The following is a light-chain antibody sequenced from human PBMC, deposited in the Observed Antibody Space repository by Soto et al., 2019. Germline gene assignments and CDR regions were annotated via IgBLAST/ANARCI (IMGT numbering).Light chain of an antibody. CDR1: SSDVGGYDY. CDR3: SSYTSSNSWV. J-gene: IGLJ3*02. CDR2: DVS. V-gene: IGLV2-14*01. Sequence: QSAPTQPASVSGSPGQSIAISCTGTSSDVGGYDYVSWYQQHSGRAPKLMIYDVSNRPSGVSNRFSGSKSGNTASLTISGLQPEDEADYYCSSYTSSNSWVFGGWTKLTVL.